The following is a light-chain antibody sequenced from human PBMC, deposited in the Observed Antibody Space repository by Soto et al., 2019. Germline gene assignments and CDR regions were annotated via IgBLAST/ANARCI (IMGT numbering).Light chain of an antibody. Sequence: ALTQPASVSGSPGQSITISCTGTSSDVGGYNYVSWYQQHPGKAPKLMIYDVSNRPSGVSNHFSGSKSGNTASLTISGLQAEDEADYYCSSYTSSSTPYVFGTGTKVTVL. J-gene: IGLJ1*01. CDR2: DVS. V-gene: IGLV2-14*01. CDR3: SSYTSSSTPYV. CDR1: SSDVGGYNY.